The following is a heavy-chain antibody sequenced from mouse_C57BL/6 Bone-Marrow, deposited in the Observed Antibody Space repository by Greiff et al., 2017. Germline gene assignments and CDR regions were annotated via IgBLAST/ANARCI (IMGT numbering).Heavy chain of an antibody. J-gene: IGHJ3*01. V-gene: IGHV1-58*01. CDR2: IYIGNGYT. CDR1: GYTFTSYG. Sequence: EVKLQESGAELVRPGSSVKMSCKTSGYTFTSYGINWVKQRPGQGLEWIGYIYIGNGYTEYNEKFKGKATLTSDTSSSTAYMQLSSLTSEDSAIYFCARAPQFYYGSSSFAYWGRGTLVTVSA. CDR3: ARAPQFYYGSSSFAY. D-gene: IGHD1-1*01.